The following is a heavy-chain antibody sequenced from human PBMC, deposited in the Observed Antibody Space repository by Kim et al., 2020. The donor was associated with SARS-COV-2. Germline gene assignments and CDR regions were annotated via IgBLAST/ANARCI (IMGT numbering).Heavy chain of an antibody. V-gene: IGHV3-66*01. D-gene: IGHD3-3*01. CDR1: GFTVSSNY. Sequence: GGSLRLSCAASGFTVSSNYMSWVRQAPGKGLEWVSVIYSGGSTYYADSVKGRFTISRDNSKNTLYLQMNSLRAEDTAVYYCARSLFGVVIGNDYWGQGTLVTVSS. CDR2: IYSGGST. CDR3: ARSLFGVVIGNDY. J-gene: IGHJ4*02.